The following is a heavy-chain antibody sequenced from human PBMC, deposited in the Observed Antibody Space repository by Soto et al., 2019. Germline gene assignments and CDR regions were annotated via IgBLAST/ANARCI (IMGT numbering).Heavy chain of an antibody. CDR1: GFTFSTYW. D-gene: IGHD6-19*01. Sequence: GGSLRLSCAASGFTFSTYWMYWVRQAPWKGLVWVSRTNSERSDTSYADSVKGRFTLSRDNAQNTLYLQMNSLRAEDTAVYYCARDRGWSLFDYWGQGTQVTVSS. J-gene: IGHJ4*02. CDR3: ARDRGWSLFDY. CDR2: TNSERSDT. V-gene: IGHV3-74*01.